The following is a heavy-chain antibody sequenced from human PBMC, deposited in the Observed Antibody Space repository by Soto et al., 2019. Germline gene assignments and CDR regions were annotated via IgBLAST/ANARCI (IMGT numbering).Heavy chain of an antibody. CDR2: INDRGSF. J-gene: IGHJ2*01. CDR3: ARESKDIMTGPPWVWYFDL. V-gene: IGHV4-34*01. D-gene: IGHD3-9*01. CDR1: GGSFSGYY. Sequence: QVQLQQWGAGPLRPLETLSLTCGVSGGSFSGYYWAWIRQSPGKGLEWIGEINDRGSFNYNPSLKSRVSICVDTSKHPYSLTLRPVTAADTAVYYCARESKDIMTGPPWVWYFDLWGRGTLVTVSS.